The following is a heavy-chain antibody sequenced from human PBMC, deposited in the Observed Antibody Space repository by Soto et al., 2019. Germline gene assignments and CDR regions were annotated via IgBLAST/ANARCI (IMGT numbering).Heavy chain of an antibody. V-gene: IGHV4-34*01. CDR2: INHSGGT. D-gene: IGHD1-26*01. Sequence: QVQLQQWGAGLLKPSETLSLTCAVYGGSFSGYYWSWIRQPPGKGLEWIGEINHSGGTNYNPSLKSRVTISVDTSKNQFSLRLSSVTAADTAVYYCARGEWELRAFDYWGQGTLVTVSS. CDR1: GGSFSGYY. J-gene: IGHJ4*02. CDR3: ARGEWELRAFDY.